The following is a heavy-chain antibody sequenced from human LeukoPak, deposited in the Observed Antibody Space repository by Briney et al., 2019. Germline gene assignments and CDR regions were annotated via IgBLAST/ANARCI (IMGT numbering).Heavy chain of an antibody. V-gene: IGHV4-31*03. CDR3: ARESTMIVVVNDAFDI. Sequence: SETLPLTCTVSGGSISSGGYYWSWIRQHPGTGLEWIGYIYYSGSTYYNPSLKSRVTISVDTSKNQFSLKLSSVTAADTAVYYCARESTMIVVVNDAFDIWGQGTMVTVSS. J-gene: IGHJ3*02. D-gene: IGHD3-22*01. CDR1: GGSISSGGYY. CDR2: IYYSGST.